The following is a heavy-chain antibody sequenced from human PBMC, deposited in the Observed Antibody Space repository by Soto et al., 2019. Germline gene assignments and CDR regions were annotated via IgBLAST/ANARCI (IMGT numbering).Heavy chain of an antibody. V-gene: IGHV1-8*01. D-gene: IGHD3-9*01. CDR1: GYTFTSYD. J-gene: IGHJ6*03. CDR3: ARNLRYFDWLLSDPLYYYYYYMDV. CDR2: MNPNSGNT. Sequence: GASVKVSCKASGYTFTSYDINWVRQATGQGLEWMGWMNPNSGNTGYAQKFQGRVTMTRNTSISTAYMELSSLRSEDTAVYYCARNLRYFDWLLSDPLYYYYYYMDVWGKGTTVTVSS.